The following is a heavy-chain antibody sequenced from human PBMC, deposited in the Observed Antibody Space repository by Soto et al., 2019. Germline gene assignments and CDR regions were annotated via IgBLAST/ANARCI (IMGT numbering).Heavy chain of an antibody. CDR1: GGTFSSYA. D-gene: IGHD5-12*01. J-gene: IGHJ6*02. V-gene: IGHV1-69*13. CDR3: ARERGPRGYSGYDYYYYYYGMDV. CDR2: FIPIFGTA. Sequence: SVKVPCKASGGTFSSYAISWVRQAPGQGLEWMGGFIPIFGTANYAQKFQGRFTITADESTSTAYMELSSLRSEDTAVYYCARERGPRGYSGYDYYYYYYGMDVWGQGTTVTVSS.